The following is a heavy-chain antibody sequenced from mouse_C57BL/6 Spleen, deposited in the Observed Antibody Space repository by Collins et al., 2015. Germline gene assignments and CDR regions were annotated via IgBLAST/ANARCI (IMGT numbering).Heavy chain of an antibody. CDR2: IDPSDSYT. Sequence: QVQLQQPGAELVMPGASVKLPCKASGYTFTSYWMHWVKQRPGQGLEWIGEIDPSDSYTNYNQKFKAKSTLTVDKSSSTAYMQLSSLTSEDSAVYYCAKGGGYGFAYWGQGTLVTVSA. D-gene: IGHD2-14*01. J-gene: IGHJ3*01. V-gene: IGHV1-69*01. CDR1: GYTFTSYW. CDR3: AKGGGYGFAY.